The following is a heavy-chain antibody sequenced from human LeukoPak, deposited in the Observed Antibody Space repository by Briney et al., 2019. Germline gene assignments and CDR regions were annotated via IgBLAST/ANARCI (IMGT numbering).Heavy chain of an antibody. CDR1: TDTFSNFA. CDR3: AKDGGGLFCSGGSCYSWFDS. Sequence: GASVKVSCKASTDTFSNFAISWLRQAPGQGLEWMGGITPIFDKANYAQRFQGRLTITADKSTTTAYMELSSLRSEDTAVYFCAKDGGGLFCSGGSCYSWFDSWGQGTLVSVSS. D-gene: IGHD2-15*01. V-gene: IGHV1-69*06. CDR2: ITPIFDKA. J-gene: IGHJ5*01.